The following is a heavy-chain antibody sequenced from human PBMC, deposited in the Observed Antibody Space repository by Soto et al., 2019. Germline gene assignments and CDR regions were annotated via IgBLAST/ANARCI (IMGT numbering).Heavy chain of an antibody. CDR2: IYYSGST. V-gene: IGHV4-31*03. CDR1: GGSISSGGYY. Sequence: SGTLSLTCTVSGGSISSGGYYWSWIRQHPGKGLEWIGYIYYSGSTYYNPSLKSRVTISVDTSKNQFSLKLSSVTAADTAVYYCARSGGEQQLASDYWGQGTLVTVSS. CDR3: ARSGGEQQLASDY. D-gene: IGHD6-13*01. J-gene: IGHJ4*02.